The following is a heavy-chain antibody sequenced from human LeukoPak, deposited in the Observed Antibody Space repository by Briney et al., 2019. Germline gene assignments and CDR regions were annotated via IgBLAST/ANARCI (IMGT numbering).Heavy chain of an antibody. Sequence: PSETLSLTCTVPGGSISSDTYWSAWIRQPPGKGLEWTGTIYYTGRTHNKLTLKSRDSIAVDTCKNQFSLQLSSLTAADTAVYYCARASMVVRSYFDYWGQGALVTVSS. CDR1: GGSISSDTYW. D-gene: IGHD2-21*01. CDR2: IYYTGRT. CDR3: ARASMVVRSYFDY. V-gene: IGHV4-39*07. J-gene: IGHJ4*02.